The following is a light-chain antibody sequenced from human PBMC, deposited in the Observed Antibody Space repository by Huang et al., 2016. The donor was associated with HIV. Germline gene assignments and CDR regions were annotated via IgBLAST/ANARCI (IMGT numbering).Light chain of an antibody. V-gene: IGKV3-11*01. CDR3: QHRSNWPRLT. Sequence: EIVLTQSPATLSLSPGERATLSCRASQSVSSYLAWYQQKPGQAPRLLIYDASSRATGIPARFRVSGSGTDFTLTISSLGPEDIAVYYCQHRSNWPRLTFGGGTKVEIK. CDR2: DAS. J-gene: IGKJ4*01. CDR1: QSVSSY.